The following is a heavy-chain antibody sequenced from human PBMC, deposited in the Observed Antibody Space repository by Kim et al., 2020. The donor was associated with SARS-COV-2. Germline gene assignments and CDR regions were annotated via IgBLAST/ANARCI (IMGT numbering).Heavy chain of an antibody. CDR3: TRVGYKDSSGYLRGVFDY. Sequence: GGSLRLSCTASGFTFGDYAMSWFRQAPGKGLEWVGFIRSKAYGGTTEYAASVKGRFTISRDDSKSIAYLQMNSLKTEDTAVYYCTRVGYKDSSGYLRGVFDYWGQGTLVTVSS. V-gene: IGHV3-49*03. J-gene: IGHJ4*02. CDR1: GFTFGDYA. D-gene: IGHD3-22*01. CDR2: IRSKAYGGTT.